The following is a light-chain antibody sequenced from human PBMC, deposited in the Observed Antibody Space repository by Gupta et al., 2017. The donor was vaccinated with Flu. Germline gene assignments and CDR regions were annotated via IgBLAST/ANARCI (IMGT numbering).Light chain of an antibody. Sequence: DIVFTQSPATLSLSPGERATLSCRASQSVSSYLAWYQQKPGQAPRLFIYDASNRATGIPARFSGSGSGTDFTLTISSLEPEDFAVYFCQQRSNWPLTFGGGTKVEIK. CDR2: DAS. CDR1: QSVSSY. CDR3: QQRSNWPLT. J-gene: IGKJ4*01. V-gene: IGKV3-11*01.